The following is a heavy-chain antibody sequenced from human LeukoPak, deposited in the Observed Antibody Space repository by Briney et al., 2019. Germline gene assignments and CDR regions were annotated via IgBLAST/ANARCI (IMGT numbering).Heavy chain of an antibody. J-gene: IGHJ4*02. CDR3: AKAGGRKPDY. V-gene: IGHV3-30*02. D-gene: IGHD1-26*01. CDR1: GFNFGSYS. Sequence: GGSLRLSCAASGFNFGSYSMKWVRQAPGRGLERVAFIRYDGSNKYYADYMKCRFTISRDNSKNTLYLQMNSLRAEDTAVYYCAKAGGRKPDYWGQGTLVTVSS. CDR2: IRYDGSNK.